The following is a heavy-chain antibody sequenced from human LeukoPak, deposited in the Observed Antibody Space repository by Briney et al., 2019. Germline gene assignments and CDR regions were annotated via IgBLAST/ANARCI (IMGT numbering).Heavy chain of an antibody. CDR1: GGSFSGYY. Sequence: SETLSLTCAVYGGSFSGYYWSWIRQPPGKGLEWIGEINHSGSTNYNPSLKSRVTISVDTSKNQFSLKLSSVTAADTAVYYCATYYGDYLSWGQGTLVTVSS. CDR2: INHSGST. J-gene: IGHJ4*02. D-gene: IGHD4-17*01. V-gene: IGHV4-34*01. CDR3: ATYYGDYLS.